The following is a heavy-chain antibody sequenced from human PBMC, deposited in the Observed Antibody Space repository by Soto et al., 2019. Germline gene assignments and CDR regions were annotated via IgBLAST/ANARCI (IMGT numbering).Heavy chain of an antibody. J-gene: IGHJ4*02. CDR2: IITIFGTA. CDR1: GGTFSSYA. Sequence: QVQLVQSGAEVKKPGSSVKVSCKASGGTFSSYAISWERQAPGQGLEWMAGIITIFGTANYAQKFQGRVTITADESTSTAYMELSSLSSEDTAVYYCARNTAMAQMGVFDYWGQGTLVTVSS. D-gene: IGHD5-18*01. CDR3: ARNTAMAQMGVFDY. V-gene: IGHV1-69*01.